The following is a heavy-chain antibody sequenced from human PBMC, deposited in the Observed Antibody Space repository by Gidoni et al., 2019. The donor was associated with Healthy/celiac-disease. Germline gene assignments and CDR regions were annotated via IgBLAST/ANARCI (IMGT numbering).Heavy chain of an antibody. CDR1: GFTFSSYG. V-gene: IGHV3-30*18. D-gene: IGHD1-26*01. Sequence: QVQLVESGGGVVQPGRSLRLSCAASGFTFSSYGMHWVRQAPGKGLGWVAVISYDGSNKYYADSVKGRFTISRDNSKNTLYLQMNSLRAEDTAVYYCAKVSVGATKDHWGQGTLVTVSS. CDR2: ISYDGSNK. J-gene: IGHJ4*02. CDR3: AKVSVGATKDH.